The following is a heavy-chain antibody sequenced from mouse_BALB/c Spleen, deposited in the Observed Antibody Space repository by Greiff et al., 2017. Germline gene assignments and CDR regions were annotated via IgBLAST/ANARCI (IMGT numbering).Heavy chain of an antibody. CDR2: ISSGGSYT. D-gene: IGHD2-1*01. J-gene: IGHJ3*01. V-gene: IGHV5-9-4*01. CDR3: AIYYGNYAY. CDR1: GFTFSSYA. Sequence: EVQRVESGGGLVKPGGSLKLSCAASGFTFSSYAMSWVRQSPEKRLEWVAEISSGGSYTYYPDTVTGRFTISRDNAKNTLYLEMSSLRSEDTAMYYCAIYYGNYAYWGQGTLVTVSA.